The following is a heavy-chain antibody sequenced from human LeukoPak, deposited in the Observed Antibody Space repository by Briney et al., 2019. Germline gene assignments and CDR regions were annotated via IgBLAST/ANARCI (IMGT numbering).Heavy chain of an antibody. D-gene: IGHD2-15*01. CDR3: ARDVAGPFDY. CDR1: GGTFSSYA. V-gene: IGHV1-69*01. Sequence: ASVKVSCKASGGTFSSYAISWVRQAPGQGPEWMGGIIPIFGTANYAQKFQGRVTITADESTSTAYMELSSLRFEDTAVYYCARDVAGPFDYWGQGTLVTVSS. CDR2: IIPIFGTA. J-gene: IGHJ4*02.